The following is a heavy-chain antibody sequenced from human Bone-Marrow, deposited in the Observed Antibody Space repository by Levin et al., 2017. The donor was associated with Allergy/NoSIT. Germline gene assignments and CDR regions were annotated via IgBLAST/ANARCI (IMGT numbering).Heavy chain of an antibody. CDR3: ASLSAG. Sequence: GGSLRLSCVVSGFTSSSHWMTWVRQAPGKGLEWVAEINDDGSAKYYVDSVKGRFTISRDDAEKSVYLQMNSLGVEDTAMYYCASLSAGWGQGTLVTVSS. CDR1: GFTSSSHW. CDR2: INDDGSAK. J-gene: IGHJ4*02. V-gene: IGHV3-7*01.